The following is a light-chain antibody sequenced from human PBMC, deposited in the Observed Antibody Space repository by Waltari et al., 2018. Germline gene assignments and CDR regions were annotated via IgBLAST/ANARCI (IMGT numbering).Light chain of an antibody. CDR2: DTS. CDR1: QGISSW. Sequence: DIQMTQSPSTLSASVGARVPITCRASQGISSWLAWYQQKPGKAPKVLIYDTSNLESGVPSRFSGSGSGTEFTLTISSLQADDFASYYCQQYNSYPWTFGQGTKVEIK. V-gene: IGKV1-5*01. J-gene: IGKJ1*01. CDR3: QQYNSYPWT.